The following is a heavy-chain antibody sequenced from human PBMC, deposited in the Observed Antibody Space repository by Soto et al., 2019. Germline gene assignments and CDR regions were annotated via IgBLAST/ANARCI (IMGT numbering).Heavy chain of an antibody. CDR2: INNDGSST. D-gene: IGHD6-19*01. CDR3: ASRKSSGWYPRDY. CDR1: GFTFSSYW. V-gene: IGHV3-74*01. Sequence: GGSLRLSCAASGFTFSSYWMHWVRQAPGKGLVWVSRINNDGSSTSYADSVKGRFTISRDNAKNTLYLQMNSLRAEDTAVYYCASRKSSGWYPRDYWGQGTLVTVSS. J-gene: IGHJ4*02.